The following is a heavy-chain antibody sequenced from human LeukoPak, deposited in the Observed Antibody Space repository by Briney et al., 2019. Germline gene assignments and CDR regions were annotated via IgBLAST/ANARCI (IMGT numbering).Heavy chain of an antibody. V-gene: IGHV3-23*01. Sequence: GGSLRLSCAASGLPVGSNYMAWVRQAAGKGLEWVSAISGSGGSTYYADSVKGRFTISRDNSKNTLYLQMNSLRAEDTAVYYCAKEFVGAADYWGQGTLVTVSS. CDR1: GLPVGSNY. CDR2: ISGSGGST. CDR3: AKEFVGAADY. D-gene: IGHD1-26*01. J-gene: IGHJ4*02.